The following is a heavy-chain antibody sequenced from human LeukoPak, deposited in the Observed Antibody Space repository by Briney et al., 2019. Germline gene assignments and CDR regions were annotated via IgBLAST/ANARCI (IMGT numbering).Heavy chain of an antibody. D-gene: IGHD4-11*01. J-gene: IGHJ4*02. V-gene: IGHV3-23*01. CDR3: AKAKSYYSNYDY. Sequence: GGSLRLSCAASGFTFSTYAMSWVRQAPGKGLEWVSVISGSGGSKRYADSVKGRFTISRDNSKNTLYLQVNSLRAEDTAVYYCAKAKSYYSNYDYWGQGTLVTVSS. CDR1: GFTFSTYA. CDR2: ISGSGGSK.